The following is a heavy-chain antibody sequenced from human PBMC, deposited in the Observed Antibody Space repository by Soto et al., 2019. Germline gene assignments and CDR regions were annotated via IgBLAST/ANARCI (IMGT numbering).Heavy chain of an antibody. D-gene: IGHD6-13*01. V-gene: IGHV3-21*01. CDR2: ISSSSSYI. J-gene: IGHJ4*02. CDR1: VFTFSSYS. Sequence: GGSLRLSCAASVFTFSSYSMSWVRQAPGKGLEWVSSISSSSSYIYYADSVKGRFTISRDNAKNSLYLQMNSLRAEDTAVYYCARDRAAAAGRGYNYWGQGTLVTVSS. CDR3: ARDRAAAAGRGYNY.